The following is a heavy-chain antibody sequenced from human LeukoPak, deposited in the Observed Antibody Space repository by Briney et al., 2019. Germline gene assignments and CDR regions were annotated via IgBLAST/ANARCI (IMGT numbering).Heavy chain of an antibody. V-gene: IGHV3-7*01. CDR2: IKHDGSEQ. CDR3: KSGGAAPGNFDY. Sequence: GGSLRLSCAASRFTFTSDWMSWMRQAPGKGLQWVANIKHDGSEQYYVDSVKGRFTISRDNAKNSLYLQMNSLGVEDTAVYYCKSGGAAPGNFDYWGQGALVTVSS. CDR1: RFTFTSDW. D-gene: IGHD6-13*01. J-gene: IGHJ4*02.